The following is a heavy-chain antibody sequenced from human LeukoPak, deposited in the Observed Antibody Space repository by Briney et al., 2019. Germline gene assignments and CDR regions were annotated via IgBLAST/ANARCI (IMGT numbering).Heavy chain of an antibody. CDR1: RFTFSSFW. V-gene: IGHV3-7*05. Sequence: GGSLRLSCAASRFTFSSFWMTWVRQAPGKGLEWVANIKQDGSEKYYVDSVQGRFTISRDNAKNSLYLQMDSLRAEDTAVYYCAKARIKGIAAAGTPDYWGQGTLVTVSS. CDR3: AKARIKGIAAAGTPDY. J-gene: IGHJ4*02. D-gene: IGHD6-13*01. CDR2: IKQDGSEK.